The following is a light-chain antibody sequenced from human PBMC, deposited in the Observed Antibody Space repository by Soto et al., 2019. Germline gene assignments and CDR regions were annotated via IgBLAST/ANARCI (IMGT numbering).Light chain of an antibody. Sequence: DIQLTQSPSFLSASVGDRVTITCRASQGISSYLAWYQQKPGKAPKLLIYAASTLQSGVPSRFSGSGSGTEFTLTISSLQPDDCATYYCQQLNSYPIT. J-gene: IGKJ5*01. CDR3: QQLNSYPIT. V-gene: IGKV1-9*01. CDR2: AAS. CDR1: QGISSY.